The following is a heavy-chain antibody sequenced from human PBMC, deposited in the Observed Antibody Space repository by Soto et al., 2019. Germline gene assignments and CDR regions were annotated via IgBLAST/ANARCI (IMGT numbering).Heavy chain of an antibody. J-gene: IGHJ6*02. V-gene: IGHV4-34*01. Sequence: SETLSLTCAVYGGSFSGYYWSWIRQPPGKGLEWIGEINHSGSTNYNPSLKSRVTISVDTSKNQFSLNLSSVTAADTAVYYCARSSLSSSWYLYYYYGMDVWGQGTTVTVSS. CDR3: ARSSLSSSWYLYYYYGMDV. CDR2: INHSGST. D-gene: IGHD6-13*01. CDR1: GGSFSGYY.